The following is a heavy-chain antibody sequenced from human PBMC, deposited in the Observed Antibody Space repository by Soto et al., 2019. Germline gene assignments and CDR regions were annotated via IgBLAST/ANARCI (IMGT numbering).Heavy chain of an antibody. CDR1: GGSISSSSYY. J-gene: IGHJ4*02. CDR2: IYYSGST. D-gene: IGHD5-12*01. CDR3: ARRPSDGYNYGFDY. Sequence: SETLSLTCTVSGGSISSSSYYWGWIRQPPGKGLEWIGSIYYSGSTYYNPSLKSRVTISVDTSKNQFSLKLSSVTAADTAVYYCARRPSDGYNYGFDYWGQGTLVTVSS. V-gene: IGHV4-39*01.